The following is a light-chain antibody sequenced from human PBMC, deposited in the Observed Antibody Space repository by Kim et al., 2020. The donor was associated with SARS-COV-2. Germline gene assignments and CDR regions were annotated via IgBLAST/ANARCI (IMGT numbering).Light chain of an antibody. V-gene: IGKV1-39*01. Sequence: SVGDRVTITCRASQPISNYLNWYQQEPGKAPNHLIFVGSSLHTGVPSRFSGSGSGTDFTLTINNLQLEDFATYYCQQTYSTPPVTFGQGTRLEIK. CDR2: VGS. CDR1: QPISNY. CDR3: QQTYSTPPVT. J-gene: IGKJ5*01.